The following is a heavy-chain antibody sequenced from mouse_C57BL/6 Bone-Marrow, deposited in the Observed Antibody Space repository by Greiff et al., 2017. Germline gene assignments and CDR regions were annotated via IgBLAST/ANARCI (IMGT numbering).Heavy chain of an antibody. Sequence: EVRLVESGGGLVQSGRSLRLSCATSGFTFSDFYMGWVRQAPGKGLEWIAASRNKANDYTTEYSASVKGRFIVSRDTSQSILYLQMNALRAEDTAIYYCARDGTESWFAYWGQGTLVTVSA. V-gene: IGHV7-1*01. D-gene: IGHD1-1*01. CDR3: ARDGTESWFAY. CDR2: SRNKANDYTT. CDR1: GFTFSDFY. J-gene: IGHJ3*01.